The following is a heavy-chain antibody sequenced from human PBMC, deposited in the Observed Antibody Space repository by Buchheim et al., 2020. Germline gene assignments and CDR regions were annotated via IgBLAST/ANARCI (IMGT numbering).Heavy chain of an antibody. CDR2: ISYDGSNK. J-gene: IGHJ6*02. V-gene: IGHV3-30*18. CDR3: AKALLWFGELSVYGMDV. Sequence: QVQLVESGGGVVQPGRSLRLSCAASGFTFSSYGMHWVRQAPGKGLEWVAVISYDGSNKYYADSVKGRFTIPRDNSKNTLYLQMNNLRAEDTAVYYCAKALLWFGELSVYGMDVWGQGTT. D-gene: IGHD3-10*01. CDR1: GFTFSSYG.